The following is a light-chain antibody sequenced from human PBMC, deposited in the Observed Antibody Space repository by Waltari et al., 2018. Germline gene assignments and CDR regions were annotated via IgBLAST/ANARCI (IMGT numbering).Light chain of an antibody. J-gene: IGKJ4*01. Sequence: DIQMTQSPSSVSASVGDRVTITCRASQGISTWLGWYQQKPGKAPKPLFYAASRLQSGVPSRFSSSGSGTEFTLTISSLQPEDFATYYCQQANSLPLFGGGTKVEIK. V-gene: IGKV1-12*01. CDR3: QQANSLPL. CDR1: QGISTW. CDR2: AAS.